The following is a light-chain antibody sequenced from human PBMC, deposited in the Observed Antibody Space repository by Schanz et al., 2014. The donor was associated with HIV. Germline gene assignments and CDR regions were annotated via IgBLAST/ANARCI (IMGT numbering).Light chain of an antibody. CDR1: NSDIGDYNY. CDR3: CSYAGSYTWV. J-gene: IGLJ3*02. Sequence: QSALTQPASVSGSPGQSITISCTGTNSDIGDYNYVSWYQQHPGKAPKLMIYDVSHRPLGVSNRFSGSKSGNTASLTISGLQAEDEADYYCCSYAGSYTWVFGGGTKLTVL. V-gene: IGLV2-14*03. CDR2: DVS.